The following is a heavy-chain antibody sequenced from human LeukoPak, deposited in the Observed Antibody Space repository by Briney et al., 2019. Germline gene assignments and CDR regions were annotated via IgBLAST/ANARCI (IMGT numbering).Heavy chain of an antibody. V-gene: IGHV3-23*01. D-gene: IGHD1-14*01. CDR3: ARQAEGSYYFDY. J-gene: IGHJ4*02. Sequence: GGSLRLSCAASGFTFSSYAMSWVRQAPGKGLEWVSVISGSGDTTYYADSVKGRFTISRDSSKNTLYLQMNALRAEDTAVYYCARQAEGSYYFDYWGQGTLVTVSS. CDR2: ISGSGDTT. CDR1: GFTFSSYA.